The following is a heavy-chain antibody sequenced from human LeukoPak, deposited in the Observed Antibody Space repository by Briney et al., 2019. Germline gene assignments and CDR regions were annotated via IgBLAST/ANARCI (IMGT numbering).Heavy chain of an antibody. V-gene: IGHV4-39*01. CDR1: GGSISSSSYY. J-gene: IGHJ4*02. D-gene: IGHD5-24*01. CDR3: ARGRDGYNGDYFDY. Sequence: SETLSLTXTVSGGSISSSSYYWGWIRQPPGKGLEWIGSIYYSGSTYYNPSLKSRVTISVDTSKNQFSLKLSSVTAADTAVYYCARGRDGYNGDYFDYWGQGTLVTVSS. CDR2: IYYSGST.